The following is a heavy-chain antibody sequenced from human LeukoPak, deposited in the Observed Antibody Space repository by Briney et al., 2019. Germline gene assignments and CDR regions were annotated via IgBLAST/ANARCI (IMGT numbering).Heavy chain of an antibody. D-gene: IGHD3-10*02. CDR2: INPNSGGT. CDR3: ARGRKPFSGTAIYSGNWFDP. V-gene: IGHV1-2*02. CDR1: GYTFTGYY. Sequence: GASAKVSCKASGYTFTGYYMHWVRQAPGQGLEWMGWINPNSGGTNYAQKFQGRVTMTRDTSISTAYMELSRLRSDDTAAYYCARGRKPFSGTAIYSGNWFDPWGQGTLVTVSS. J-gene: IGHJ5*02.